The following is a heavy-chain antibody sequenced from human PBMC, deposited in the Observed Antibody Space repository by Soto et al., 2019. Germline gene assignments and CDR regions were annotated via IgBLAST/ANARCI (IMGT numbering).Heavy chain of an antibody. V-gene: IGHV3-9*01. CDR2: ISWNSGSI. Sequence: SLRLSCAASGSTFDDYAMHWVRQAPGKGLEWVSGISWNSGSIGYADSVKGRFTISRDNAKNSLYLQMNSLRAEDTALYYCAKDGYDILTGYYSYWGQGTLVTVSS. J-gene: IGHJ4*02. D-gene: IGHD3-9*01. CDR3: AKDGYDILTGYYSY. CDR1: GSTFDDYA.